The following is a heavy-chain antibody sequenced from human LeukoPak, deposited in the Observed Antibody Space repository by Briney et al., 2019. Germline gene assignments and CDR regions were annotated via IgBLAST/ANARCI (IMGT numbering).Heavy chain of an antibody. CDR1: KFTFSSCA. CDR3: AKDISMITPLRASSNIGPHI. Sequence: TGGSLRLSCAASKFTFSSCAMSWVRQAPGKGLEWVSLIGGDGVSTYYADSVKGRFTISRDNSKNSLYLQMDSLRTEDTALYYCAKDISMITPLRASSNIGPHIWGQGTMATVSS. J-gene: IGHJ3*02. V-gene: IGHV3-43*02. D-gene: IGHD3-16*01. CDR2: IGGDGVST.